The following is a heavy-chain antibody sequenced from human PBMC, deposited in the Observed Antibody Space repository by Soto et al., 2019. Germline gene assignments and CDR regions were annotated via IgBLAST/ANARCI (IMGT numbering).Heavy chain of an antibody. CDR1: GGSLSGYY. CDR2: INHSGST. CDR3: ARDSAAGHNHPGFDP. Sequence: SETLSLTCAVYGGSLSGYYWSWIRQPPGKGLEWIGEINHSGSTNYNPSLKSRVTISVDTSKNQFSLKLSSVTAADTAVYYCARDSAAGHNHPGFDPWGQGTLVTVSS. J-gene: IGHJ5*02. D-gene: IGHD6-13*01. V-gene: IGHV4-34*01.